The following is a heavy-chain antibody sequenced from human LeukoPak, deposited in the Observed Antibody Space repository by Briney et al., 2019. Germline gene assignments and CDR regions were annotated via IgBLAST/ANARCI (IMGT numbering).Heavy chain of an antibody. J-gene: IGHJ4*02. Sequence: SQTLSLTCTVSGGSISSGDYYWSWIRQPPGKGLEWIGYIYYSGSTYYNPSLKSRVTISVDTSKNQFSLKLSSVTAADTAVYYCARTRTDYGDYVEDYWGQGTLVTVPS. CDR1: GGSISSGDYY. V-gene: IGHV4-30-4*01. D-gene: IGHD4-17*01. CDR2: IYYSGST. CDR3: ARTRTDYGDYVEDY.